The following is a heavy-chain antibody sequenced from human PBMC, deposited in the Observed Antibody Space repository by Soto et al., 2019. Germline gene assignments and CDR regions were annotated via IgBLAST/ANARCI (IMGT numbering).Heavy chain of an antibody. CDR3: ARRREQPATSTDAFDI. D-gene: IGHD6-13*01. Sequence: GGSLRLSCAASGFTFSSYSMNWVRQAPGKGLEWVSSISSSSSYIYYADSVKGRFTISRDNAKNSLYLQMNSLRAEDTAVYYCARRREQPATSTDAFDIWGQGTMVTVSS. CDR2: ISSSSSYI. J-gene: IGHJ3*02. CDR1: GFTFSSYS. V-gene: IGHV3-21*01.